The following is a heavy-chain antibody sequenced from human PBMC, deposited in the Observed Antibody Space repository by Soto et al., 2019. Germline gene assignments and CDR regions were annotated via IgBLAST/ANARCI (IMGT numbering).Heavy chain of an antibody. J-gene: IGHJ6*03. CDR1: GGSITNYY. CDR3: AIRGHTILRGISSHYMDV. V-gene: IGHV4-4*08. D-gene: IGHD1-1*01. CDR2: IYHSGTT. Sequence: PSETLSLTCTVSGGSITNYYWRWIRQSTGKGLEWIGYIYHSGTTNYNPSLGSRVTISVDTSRNQFSLQLASVTAADTAVYYCAIRGHTILRGISSHYMDVWGKGTTVTVSS.